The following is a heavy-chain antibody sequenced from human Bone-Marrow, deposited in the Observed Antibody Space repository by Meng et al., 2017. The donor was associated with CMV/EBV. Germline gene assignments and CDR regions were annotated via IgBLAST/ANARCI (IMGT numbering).Heavy chain of an antibody. CDR1: GYTFTGYY. D-gene: IGHD6-19*01. V-gene: IGHV1-2*02. Sequence: ASLKVSCKASGYTFTGYYMHWVRQAPGQGLEWMGWINPNSGGTNYAQKFQGRVTMTRDTSISTAYMELSRLRSDDTAVYYCARVQLGVAGRFGAYGMDVWGQGTTVTVSS. CDR2: INPNSGGT. CDR3: ARVQLGVAGRFGAYGMDV. J-gene: IGHJ6*02.